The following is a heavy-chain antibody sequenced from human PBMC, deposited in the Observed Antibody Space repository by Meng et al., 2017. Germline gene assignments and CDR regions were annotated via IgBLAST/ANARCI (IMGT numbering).Heavy chain of an antibody. V-gene: IGHV4-59*01. CDR2: IYYSGST. D-gene: IGHD4-17*01. J-gene: IGHJ5*02. CDR3: ARDRRDGDAWYNWFDP. CDR1: GGSISSYY. Sequence: VQRQEPGPGPGKPSETLSLTCTVSGGSISSYYWSWIRQPPGKGLEWIGYIYYSGSTNYNPSLKSRVTISVDTSKNQFSLKLSSVTAADTAVYYCARDRRDGDAWYNWFDPWGQGTLVTVSS.